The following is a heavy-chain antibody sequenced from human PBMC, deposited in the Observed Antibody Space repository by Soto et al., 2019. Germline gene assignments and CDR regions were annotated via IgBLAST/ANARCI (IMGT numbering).Heavy chain of an antibody. J-gene: IGHJ6*02. CDR2: ISYDGSNK. D-gene: IGHD6-6*01. V-gene: IGHV3-30-3*01. Sequence: VQLVESGGGLVQPGGSLRLSCAASGFTFSSYAMHWVRQAPGKGLEWVAVISYDGSNKYYADSVKGRFTISRDNSKNTLYLQMNSLRAEDTAVYYCASPLVRYYYYGMDVWGQGTTVTVSS. CDR1: GFTFSSYA. CDR3: ASPLVRYYYYGMDV.